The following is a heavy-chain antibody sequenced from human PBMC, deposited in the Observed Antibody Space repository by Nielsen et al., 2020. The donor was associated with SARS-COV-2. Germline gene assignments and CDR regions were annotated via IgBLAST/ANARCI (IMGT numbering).Heavy chain of an antibody. CDR3: ARDRVGSSGWDYYFDY. D-gene: IGHD6-19*01. V-gene: IGHV3-33*01. Sequence: GESLKISCAASGFTFSSYGMHWVRQAPGKGLEWVAAIWYDGSNKYYADSVKGRFTISRDNSKNTLYLQMNSLRAEDTAVYYCARDRVGSSGWDYYFDYWGQGTLVTVSS. J-gene: IGHJ4*02. CDR1: GFTFSSYG. CDR2: IWYDGSNK.